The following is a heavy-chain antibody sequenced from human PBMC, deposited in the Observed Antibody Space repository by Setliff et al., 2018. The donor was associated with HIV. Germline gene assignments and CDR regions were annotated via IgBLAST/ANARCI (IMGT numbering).Heavy chain of an antibody. D-gene: IGHD2-8*02. CDR3: ARATATYWYSIPRDYIYHMDV. CDR2: IYHSGST. J-gene: IGHJ6*03. CDR1: GYSISSGYY. V-gene: IGHV4-38-2*01. Sequence: SETLSLTSAVSGYSISSGYYWGWIRQPPGKWLEWIGSIYHSGSTYYNPSLKSRVSISVDTTKNQFSLKLSSGTAADTAVYYCARATATYWYSIPRDYIYHMDVWGEGTTVTVSS.